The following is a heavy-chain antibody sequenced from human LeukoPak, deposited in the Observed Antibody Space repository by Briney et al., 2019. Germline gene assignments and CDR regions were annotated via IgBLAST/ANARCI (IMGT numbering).Heavy chain of an antibody. CDR2: ISGSGGTT. CDR3: ARDLDTYVLLIAYDTFDI. CDR1: GFTFTTYT. Sequence: GGSLRLSCAASGFTFTTYTMSWVRQAPGKGLAWVSAISGSGGTTYYADSVKGRFTISRDNSKNMLYLQMNTLRAEDTAVYYCARDLDTYVLLIAYDTFDIWGQGTMVTVSS. J-gene: IGHJ3*02. D-gene: IGHD2-21*01. V-gene: IGHV3-23*01.